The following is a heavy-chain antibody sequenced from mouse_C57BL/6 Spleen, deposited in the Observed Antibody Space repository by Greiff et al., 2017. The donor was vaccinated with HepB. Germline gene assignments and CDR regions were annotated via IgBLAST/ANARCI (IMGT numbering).Heavy chain of an antibody. Sequence: QVQLQQPGAELVKPGASVKMSCKASGYTFTSYWITWVKQRPGQGLEWIGDIYPGSGSTNYNEKFKSKATLTVDTSSSTAYMQLSSLTSEDSAVYYCARKGVYDGYSLFAYWGQGTLVTVSA. D-gene: IGHD2-3*01. CDR2: IYPGSGST. V-gene: IGHV1-55*01. CDR3: ARKGVYDGYSLFAY. J-gene: IGHJ3*01. CDR1: GYTFTSYW.